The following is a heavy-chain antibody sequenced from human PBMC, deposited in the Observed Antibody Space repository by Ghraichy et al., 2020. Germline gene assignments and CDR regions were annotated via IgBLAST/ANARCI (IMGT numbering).Heavy chain of an antibody. J-gene: IGHJ3*02. CDR1: GYSFTGYY. Sequence: ASVKVSCKTSGYSFTGYYLNWVRQAPGQGLEWMGWINPSSDGTNYAQNFQGRVTMTRDKSTATVYMELHRLKSDDTAVYYCARDKGYSAHDHPPNDGFDIGGQGTLVTVSS. CDR3: ARDKGYSAHDHPPNDGFDI. V-gene: IGHV1-2*02. CDR2: INPSSDGT. D-gene: IGHD1-1*01.